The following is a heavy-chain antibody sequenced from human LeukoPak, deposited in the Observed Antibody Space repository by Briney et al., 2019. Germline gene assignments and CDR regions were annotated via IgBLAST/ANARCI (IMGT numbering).Heavy chain of an antibody. CDR3: AKSTSSSWFGGFDY. Sequence: GGSLRLSCAASGFTFSKAWMNWVRQAPGKGLEWVSAINDSGGSTYYADSVKGRFTISRDNSKNTLYLQMNSLRAEDMAFYYCAKSTSSSWFGGFDYWGQGTLVTVPS. J-gene: IGHJ4*02. V-gene: IGHV3-23*01. D-gene: IGHD6-13*01. CDR1: GFTFSKAW. CDR2: INDSGGST.